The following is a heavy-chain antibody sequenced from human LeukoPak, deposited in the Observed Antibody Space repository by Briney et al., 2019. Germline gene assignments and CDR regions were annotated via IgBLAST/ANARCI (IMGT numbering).Heavy chain of an antibody. CDR3: ARGRRYSSSSYPHYYYYYGMDV. CDR2: INHSGST. J-gene: IGHJ6*02. Sequence: PSETLSLTCADYGGSFSAYCRSWIRQPPGKGLEWIGEINHSGSTNYNPSLKSRVTISVDTSKNQFSLKLSSVTAADTAVYYCARGRRYSSSSYPHYYYYYGMDVWGQGTTVTVSS. V-gene: IGHV4-34*01. D-gene: IGHD6-6*01. CDR1: GGSFSAYC.